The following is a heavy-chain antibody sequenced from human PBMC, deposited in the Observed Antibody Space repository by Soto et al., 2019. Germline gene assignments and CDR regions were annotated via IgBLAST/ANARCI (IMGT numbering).Heavy chain of an antibody. Sequence: EVQLVESGGGLVQPGRSLRLSCAASGFTFDDYAMHWVRQAPGKGLEWVSGISWNSGSIGYADSVKGRFTISRDNAKNSLYLQMNSLRAEDTALYYCAKDGGRCITIFGVVITHFDYWGQGTLVTVSS. D-gene: IGHD3-3*01. CDR1: GFTFDDYA. CDR2: ISWNSGSI. J-gene: IGHJ4*02. V-gene: IGHV3-9*01. CDR3: AKDGGRCITIFGVVITHFDY.